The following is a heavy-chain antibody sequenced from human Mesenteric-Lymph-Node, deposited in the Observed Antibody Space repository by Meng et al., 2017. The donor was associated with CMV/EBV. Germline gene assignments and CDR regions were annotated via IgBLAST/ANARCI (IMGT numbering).Heavy chain of an antibody. V-gene: IGHV3-48*04. CDR3: ARDPVLNGLDV. Sequence: GESLKISCAASGFTFSSYSMNWVRQAPGKGLEWVGYITSSSSTIYYADSVTGRFTISRDNAKNSLYLQINSLRAEDTAVYYCARDPVLNGLDVWGQGATVTVSS. CDR2: ITSSSSTI. CDR1: GFTFSSYS. J-gene: IGHJ6*02.